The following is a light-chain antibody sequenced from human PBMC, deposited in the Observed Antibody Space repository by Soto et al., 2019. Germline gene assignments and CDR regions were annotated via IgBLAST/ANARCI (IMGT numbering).Light chain of an antibody. V-gene: IGLV2-14*01. CDR2: EVS. CDR3: SSYRSTSTLV. Sequence: QSALTQPASVSGSPGQSITISCTGTSSDVGGYNFVSWYQQHPGKAPKLMIYEVSSRPSGVSNRFSGSKSGDTASLTISGLQAEDEADYYRSSYRSTSTLVLGTGTKLTVL. J-gene: IGLJ1*01. CDR1: SSDVGGYNF.